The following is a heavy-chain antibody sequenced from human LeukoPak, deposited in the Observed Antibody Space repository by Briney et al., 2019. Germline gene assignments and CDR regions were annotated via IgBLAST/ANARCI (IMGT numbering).Heavy chain of an antibody. CDR1: GYTFTTYD. V-gene: IGHV1-8*01. Sequence: ASVKVSCKASGYTFTTYDINWVRQATGQGLEWMGWMNPNSGNTGYAQRFQGRVTITADESTSTAHMELSSLRSEDTAVYYCARVTTVTNWGQGTLVTVSS. CDR2: MNPNSGNT. J-gene: IGHJ4*02. D-gene: IGHD4-17*01. CDR3: ARVTTVTN.